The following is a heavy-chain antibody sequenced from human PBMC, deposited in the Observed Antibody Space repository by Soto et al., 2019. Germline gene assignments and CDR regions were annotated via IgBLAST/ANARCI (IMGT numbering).Heavy chain of an antibody. Sequence: SVKVSCKASGGTFSSYAISWVRQAPGQGLEWIGGIIPIFGTANYAQKFQGRVTITADESTSTAYMELSSLRSEDTAVYYCARALLRSGCYGVFDYWGQGTPVTVSS. CDR1: GGTFSSYA. CDR2: IIPIFGTA. CDR3: ARALLRSGCYGVFDY. D-gene: IGHD6-19*01. V-gene: IGHV1-69*13. J-gene: IGHJ4*02.